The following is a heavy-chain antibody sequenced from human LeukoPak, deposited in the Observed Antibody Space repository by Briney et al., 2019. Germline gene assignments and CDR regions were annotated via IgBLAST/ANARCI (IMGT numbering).Heavy chain of an antibody. CDR2: ISSSSSYI. CDR1: GLTFSSYS. Sequence: GGSLRLSWAASGLTFSSYSMNWVRQAPGKGLEWVSSISSSSSYIYYADSVKGRFTISRDNAKNSLYLQMNSLRAEDTAVYYCARAIVGFDAFDIWGQGTMVTVSS. CDR3: ARAIVGFDAFDI. J-gene: IGHJ3*02. D-gene: IGHD2-21*01. V-gene: IGHV3-21*01.